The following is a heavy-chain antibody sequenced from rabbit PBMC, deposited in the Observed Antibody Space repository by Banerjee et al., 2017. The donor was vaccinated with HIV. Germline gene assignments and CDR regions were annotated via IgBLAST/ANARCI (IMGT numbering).Heavy chain of an antibody. J-gene: IGHJ3*01. CDR1: GFSLGSYS. CDR3: VRSSGYGRLDL. CDR2: ISTGGNT. Sequence: QEQLVESGGGLVTPGGSLTLTCTASGFSLGSYSMEWVRQAPGKGLEWIGWISTGGNTYYATWVNGRFTISSHNAQNTLYLQVNSLTAADTATYFCVRSSGYGRLDLWGPGTLVTVS. V-gene: IGHV1S33*01. D-gene: IGHD1-1*01.